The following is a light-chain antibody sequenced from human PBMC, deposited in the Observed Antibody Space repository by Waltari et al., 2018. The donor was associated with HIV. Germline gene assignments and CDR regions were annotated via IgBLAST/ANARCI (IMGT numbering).Light chain of an antibody. Sequence: DIQMTQSPSSLSASVGDRVTITCRASQTVSTKLHWYKQRPRQAPKVLIYDVFNLQSGVPSRFSGSGSETEFTLTITSLQPDDFASYFCQQTFSNPLTFGPGTKVDVK. J-gene: IGKJ3*01. V-gene: IGKV1-39*01. CDR1: QTVSTK. CDR2: DVF. CDR3: QQTFSNPLT.